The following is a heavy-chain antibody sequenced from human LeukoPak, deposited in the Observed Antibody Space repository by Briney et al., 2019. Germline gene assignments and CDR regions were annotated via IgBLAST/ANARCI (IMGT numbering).Heavy chain of an antibody. J-gene: IGHJ4*02. V-gene: IGHV3-9*01. CDR2: ISWNSGSI. CDR3: AKDKAPLYSGYDWDLDF. D-gene: IGHD5-12*01. CDR1: GFTFHQYA. Sequence: GGSLRLSCAASGFTFHQYAIHWVRQVPGKGLEWVSGISWNSGSIGYADSVRGRFTISRDNAKNSVYLHMNSLRAEDTALYYCAKDKAPLYSGYDWDLDFWGQGTLVIVSS.